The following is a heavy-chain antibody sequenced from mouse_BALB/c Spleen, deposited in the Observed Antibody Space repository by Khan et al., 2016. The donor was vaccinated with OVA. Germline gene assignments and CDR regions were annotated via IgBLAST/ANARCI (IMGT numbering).Heavy chain of an antibody. V-gene: IGHV1-4*01. Sequence: QVQLKESGTELARPGASVKMSCKASGYTFANYAMHWVKKRPGQGLEWIGYINPRTGYTNYNQNFSDKATLTTDRSSSTAYMQLSSLTSDDSAFYYSVRIPIPPYDVDYWGQGTTLTVSS. CDR2: INPRTGYT. J-gene: IGHJ2*01. CDR3: VRIPIPPYDVDY. D-gene: IGHD2-14*01. CDR1: GYTFANYA.